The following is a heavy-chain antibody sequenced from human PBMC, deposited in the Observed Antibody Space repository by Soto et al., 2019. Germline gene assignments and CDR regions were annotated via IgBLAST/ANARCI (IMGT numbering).Heavy chain of an antibody. CDR1: GGSISSGGYY. Sequence: SETLSLTCTVSGGSISSGGYYWSWIRQHPGKGLEWIGYIYYSGSTYYNPPLKSRVTISVDTSKNQFSLKLSSVTAADTAVYYCARARGYYPYYFDYWGQGTLVTVSS. J-gene: IGHJ4*02. D-gene: IGHD3-3*01. CDR3: ARARGYYPYYFDY. V-gene: IGHV4-31*03. CDR2: IYYSGST.